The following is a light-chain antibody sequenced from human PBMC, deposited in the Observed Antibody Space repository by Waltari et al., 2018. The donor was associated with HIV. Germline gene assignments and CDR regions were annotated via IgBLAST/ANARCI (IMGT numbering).Light chain of an antibody. CDR3: QQYNKWPRT. CDR2: GAS. Sequence: EIVLTQSPVTLSLSPGERATLSCRASQSLSSINLAWFQQKPGQAPRLLIYGASSRATGIPDRFSGSGSGTDFTLNIGTLQSEDFAVYYCQQYNKWPRTFGRGTKVEI. J-gene: IGKJ4*02. V-gene: IGKV3-20*01. CDR1: QSLSSIN.